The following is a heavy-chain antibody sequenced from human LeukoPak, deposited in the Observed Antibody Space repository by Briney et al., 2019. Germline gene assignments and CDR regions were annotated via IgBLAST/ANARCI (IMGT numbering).Heavy chain of an antibody. CDR2: VSAYNGDT. V-gene: IGHV1-18*01. CDR1: GYTFINYG. J-gene: IGHJ6*02. Sequence: ASVKVSCKAAGYTFINYGITWVRRAPGQGLEWMGWVSAYNGDTNYAQSLQGRLTMTRDTSTSTAYMELRSLRSDDTAIYYCARHGVRQMGFYYYGMDVWGQGTTVTVSS. D-gene: IGHD5-24*01. CDR3: ARHGVRQMGFYYYGMDV.